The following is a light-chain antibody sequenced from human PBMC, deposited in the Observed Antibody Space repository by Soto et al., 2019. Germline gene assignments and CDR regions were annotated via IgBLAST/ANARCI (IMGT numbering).Light chain of an antibody. CDR2: QAS. CDR1: QTINTW. Sequence: DIQMAQSPSTLPANIGDRVSITCRASQTINTWLAWYQQKQGKAPNLLIYQASTLETGVPSRFSGSGSGTEFTLTISGLQPDDFASYYCQQYDNYPLTFGGGTKVEI. J-gene: IGKJ4*01. V-gene: IGKV1-5*03. CDR3: QQYDNYPLT.